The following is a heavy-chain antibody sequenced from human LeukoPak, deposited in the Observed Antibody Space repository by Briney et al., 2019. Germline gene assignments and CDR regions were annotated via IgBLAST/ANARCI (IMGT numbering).Heavy chain of an antibody. J-gene: IGHJ6*03. V-gene: IGHV3-23*01. D-gene: IGHD3-16*01. CDR2: IIDSGEST. CDR1: GFTFSSYA. Sequence: PGGSLRLSCAASGFTFSSYAMSWVRQAPGKGLEWVSGIIDSGESTYYANFAKGRFTISRDNSNNTLYQQMNSLRAEDTAVYYCAKLGGQELHNYYVAVCGKGTTVAVSS. CDR3: AKLGGQELHNYYVAV.